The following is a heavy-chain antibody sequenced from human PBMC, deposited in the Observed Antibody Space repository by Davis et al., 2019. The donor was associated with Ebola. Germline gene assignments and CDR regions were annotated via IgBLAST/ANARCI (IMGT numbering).Heavy chain of an antibody. CDR1: GGSFSGYY. CDR2: INHSGST. CDR3: ARGTLSVWFGESNWFDP. D-gene: IGHD3-10*01. Sequence: PGGSLRLSCAVYGGSFSGYYWSWIRQPPGKGLEWIGEINHSGSTNYNPSLKSRVTISVDTSKNQFSLKLSSVTAADTAVYYCARGTLSVWFGESNWFDPWGQGTLVTVSS. J-gene: IGHJ5*02. V-gene: IGHV4-34*01.